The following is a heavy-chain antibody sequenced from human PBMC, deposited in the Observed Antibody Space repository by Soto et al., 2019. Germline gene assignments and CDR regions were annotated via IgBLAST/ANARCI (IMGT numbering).Heavy chain of an antibody. J-gene: IGHJ5*02. CDR3: AKIEMGWFAH. CDR2: ITDTGGDT. Sequence: PGGSLRLSCVASGITFGSRAMSWVRQAPGEGLEWVSTITDTGGDTKYADSVRGRFTMSRDNSKKTLYLHMSSLTGEDTAVYFCAKIEMGWFAHWGQGTQVTVSS. V-gene: IGHV3-23*01. CDR1: GITFGSRA. D-gene: IGHD2-8*01.